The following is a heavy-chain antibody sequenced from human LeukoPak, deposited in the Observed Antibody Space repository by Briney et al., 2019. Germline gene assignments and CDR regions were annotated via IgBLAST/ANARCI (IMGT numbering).Heavy chain of an antibody. CDR2: ISGSGGRT. CDR1: GFTFSNFA. Sequence: GGSLRLSCTASGFTFSNFAMTWVRQAPGKGLEWVSAISGSGGRTYYADSVKGRFTISRDNPKNMLYLQMNSLRAEDTAVYYCARGEYYYDSSGYYTGPFFDYWGQGTLVTVSS. V-gene: IGHV3-23*01. J-gene: IGHJ4*02. CDR3: ARGEYYYDSSGYYTGPFFDY. D-gene: IGHD3-22*01.